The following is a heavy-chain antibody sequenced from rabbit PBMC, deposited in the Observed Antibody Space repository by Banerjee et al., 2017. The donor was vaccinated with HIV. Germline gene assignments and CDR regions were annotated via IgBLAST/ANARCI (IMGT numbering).Heavy chain of an antibody. D-gene: IGHD4-1*01. J-gene: IGHJ3*01. CDR2: IYVGKGST. CDR3: VRGGVVAGDL. Sequence: QSLEESGGDLVKPGASLTLTCTASGIDFSTYGVSWVRQAPGKGLEWIGIIYVGKGSTDYASWVNGRFTISSHNAQNTLYLQLNSLTAADTATYFCVRGGVVAGDLWGQGTLVTVS. CDR1: GIDFSTYG. V-gene: IGHV1S7*01.